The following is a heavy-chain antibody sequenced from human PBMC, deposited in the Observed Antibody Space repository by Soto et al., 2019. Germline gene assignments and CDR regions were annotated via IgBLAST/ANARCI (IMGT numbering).Heavy chain of an antibody. D-gene: IGHD3-9*01. Sequence: QVQLQESGPGLVKPSQTLSLTCTVSGGSISSGGYYWSWIRQHPGKGLEWIGYIYYSGSTYSNPSLKSRVTISVDTSKNQFSLKLSSVTAADTAVYYCASTRRGRYFDWTRRGPYGMDVWGQGTTVTVSS. CDR1: GGSISSGGYY. CDR3: ASTRRGRYFDWTRRGPYGMDV. V-gene: IGHV4-31*03. CDR2: IYYSGST. J-gene: IGHJ6*02.